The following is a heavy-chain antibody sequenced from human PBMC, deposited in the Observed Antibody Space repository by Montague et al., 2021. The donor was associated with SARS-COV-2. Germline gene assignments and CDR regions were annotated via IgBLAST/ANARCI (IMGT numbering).Heavy chain of an antibody. CDR1: GFTFSNYA. D-gene: IGHD4-17*01. V-gene: IGHV3-30*04. J-gene: IGHJ4*02. CDR3: AGDSDDYGDPEYFDY. CDR2: ISYDGSNK. Sequence: SLRLSCAASGFTFSNYAMSWVRQAPGKGLEWVAVISYDGSNKYYADSVKGRFTISRDNSKNTLYLQMNSLRAEDTAVYYCAGDSDDYGDPEYFDYWGQGTLVTVSS.